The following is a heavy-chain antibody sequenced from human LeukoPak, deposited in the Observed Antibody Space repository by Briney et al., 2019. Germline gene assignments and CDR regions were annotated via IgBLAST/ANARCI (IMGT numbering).Heavy chain of an antibody. D-gene: IGHD1-1*01. CDR2: IKQDGSEK. Sequence: GGSLRLSCAASGFTFSSYWMSWVRQAPGKGLEWVANIKQDGSEKYYVDSVRGRFTISRDNAKNSLYLHMNSLRAEDTAVYYCAKDRHNCVSGSPIDYWGQGTLVTVSS. CDR3: AKDRHNCVSGSPIDY. V-gene: IGHV3-7*01. J-gene: IGHJ4*02. CDR1: GFTFSSYW.